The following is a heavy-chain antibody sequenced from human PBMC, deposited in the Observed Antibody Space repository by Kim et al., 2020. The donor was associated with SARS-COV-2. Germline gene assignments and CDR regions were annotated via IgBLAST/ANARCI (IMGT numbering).Heavy chain of an antibody. CDR3: AREGIVVVPAAYHYYYYGMDV. D-gene: IGHD2-2*01. V-gene: IGHV3-30*07. Sequence: RFTIARDNSKNTLYLQMNSLRAEDTAVYYCAREGIVVVPAAYHYYYYGMDVWGQGTTVTVSS. J-gene: IGHJ6*02.